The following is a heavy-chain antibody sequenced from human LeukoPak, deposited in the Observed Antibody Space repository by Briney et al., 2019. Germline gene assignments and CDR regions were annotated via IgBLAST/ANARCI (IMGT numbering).Heavy chain of an antibody. CDR2: INQDGSEK. CDR1: GFTFSTYW. Sequence: GGSLRLSCEASGFTFSTYWVTWVRQAPGKGLEWVANINQDGSEKYYVDSVKGRFTISRDNAKNSLYLQMNSLRAEDTAVYYCAREVVTATDAFDIWGQGTMVTVSS. V-gene: IGHV3-7*01. D-gene: IGHD2-21*02. CDR3: AREVVTATDAFDI. J-gene: IGHJ3*02.